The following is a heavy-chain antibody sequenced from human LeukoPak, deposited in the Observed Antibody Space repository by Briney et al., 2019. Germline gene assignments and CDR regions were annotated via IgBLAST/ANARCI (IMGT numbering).Heavy chain of an antibody. CDR3: ARAGPLRAFDI. Sequence: SETLSLTCVVSGVSITNGYWWYWVRQTPGKGLEWIGEIYHNGRTKYNPSLKSRVSILVDKSRNQFSLNLSSVTAADTAVYYCARAGPLRAFDIWGQGTMVTVSS. J-gene: IGHJ3*02. CDR2: IYHNGRT. D-gene: IGHD3-10*01. V-gene: IGHV4-4*02. CDR1: GVSITNGYW.